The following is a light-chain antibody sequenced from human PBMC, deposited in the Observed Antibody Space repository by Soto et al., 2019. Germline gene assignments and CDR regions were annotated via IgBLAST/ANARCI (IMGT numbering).Light chain of an antibody. Sequence: QVVLTQPPSVSGAPGNRVTISCTGSSSNIGAGYDVHWYQQLPGTAPKLLIYGNSNRPSGVPDRFSGSKSGTSASLAITGLQAEDEADYYCQSYDSSLSGFYVYGTGTKVNVL. V-gene: IGLV1-40*01. CDR2: GNS. J-gene: IGLJ1*01. CDR3: QSYDSSLSGFYV. CDR1: SSNIGAGYD.